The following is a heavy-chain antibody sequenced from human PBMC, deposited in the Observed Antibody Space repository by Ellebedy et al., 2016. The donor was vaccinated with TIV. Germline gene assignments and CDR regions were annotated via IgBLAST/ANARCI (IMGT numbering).Heavy chain of an antibody. CDR3: VKDRRCERCLPVDY. J-gene: IGHJ4*02. CDR1: GFTFGAYA. CDR2: ISAYGNGANR. D-gene: IGHD2-15*01. Sequence: GESLKISXAASGFTFGAYAMSWVRQAPGKGLEWVSSISAYGNGANRYYADSVKGRFTISRDNSSDTVSLQMNSLRADGTAKDHCVKDRRCERCLPVDYWGQGTQVTVSS. V-gene: IGHV3-23*01.